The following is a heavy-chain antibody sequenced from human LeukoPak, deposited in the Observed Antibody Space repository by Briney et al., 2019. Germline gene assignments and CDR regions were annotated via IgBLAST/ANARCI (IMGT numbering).Heavy chain of an antibody. Sequence: SETLSVTCTVSGGSISGFHWSWIRQPPGKGLEWIGSMYYSGSTTYNPSLKSRVTTSADTTNNQFSLTLTSLTAADTAVYYCARHLPFSVTGGDDAFDVWGPGTRVTVS. V-gene: IGHV4-59*08. CDR3: ARHLPFSVTGGDDAFDV. J-gene: IGHJ3*01. D-gene: IGHD3-16*01. CDR2: MYYSGST. CDR1: GGSISGFH.